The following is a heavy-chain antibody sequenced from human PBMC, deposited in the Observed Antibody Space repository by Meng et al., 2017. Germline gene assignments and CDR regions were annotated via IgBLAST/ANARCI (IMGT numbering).Heavy chain of an antibody. Sequence: HVQLVQSGVEVKKPGSSVKVSFKAFGGTFSSYAISWVRQAPGQGLEWMGGIIPIFATANYAQKFQGRVTITADESTSTAYMELSSLRSEDTAVYYCAKEVDNWFDPWGQGTLVTVSS. CDR3: AKEVDNWFDP. D-gene: IGHD2-15*01. J-gene: IGHJ5*02. CDR2: IIPIFATA. V-gene: IGHV1-69*01. CDR1: GGTFSSYA.